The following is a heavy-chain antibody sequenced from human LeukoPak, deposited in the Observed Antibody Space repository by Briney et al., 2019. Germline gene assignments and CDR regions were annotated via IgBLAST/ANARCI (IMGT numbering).Heavy chain of an antibody. V-gene: IGHV3-66*01. D-gene: IGHD6-13*01. J-gene: IGHJ4*02. CDR2: IYSGGST. CDR3: ARLIVTYSSSWYDY. Sequence: GGSLRLSCAASGFTVSSNYMSWVRQAPGKGLEWVSVIYSGGSTYYADSVKSRFTISRDNSKNTLYLQMNSLRAEDTAVYYCARLIVTYSSSWYDYWGQGTLVTVSS. CDR1: GFTVSSNY.